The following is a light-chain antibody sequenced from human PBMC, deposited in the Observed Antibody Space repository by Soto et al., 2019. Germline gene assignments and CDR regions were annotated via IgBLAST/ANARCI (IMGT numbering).Light chain of an antibody. Sequence: EIEISHSPSTLSASVGDRVTINCRASQSISSWLAWYQQKPGKAPKLLIYDASSLESGVPSRFSGSGSGTDFTLTISSLQPEDFATYYCQQANSFPPTFGQGTRLE. CDR3: QQANSFPPT. J-gene: IGKJ5*01. CDR1: QSISSW. V-gene: IGKV1-5*01. CDR2: DAS.